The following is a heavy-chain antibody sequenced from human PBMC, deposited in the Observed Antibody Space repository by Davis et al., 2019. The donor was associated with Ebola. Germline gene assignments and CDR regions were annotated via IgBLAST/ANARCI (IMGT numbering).Heavy chain of an antibody. CDR2: ISSNGGST. CDR1: GFTFSSYA. CDR3: AEDLGANSY. D-gene: IGHD1-26*01. J-gene: IGHJ4*02. Sequence: PGGSLRLSCAASGFTFSSYAMHWVRQAPGKGLEYVSAISSNGGSTYYANSVKGRFTISRDNSKNTLYLQMGSLRAEDMAVYYCAEDLGANSYWGQGTLVTVSS. V-gene: IGHV3-64*01.